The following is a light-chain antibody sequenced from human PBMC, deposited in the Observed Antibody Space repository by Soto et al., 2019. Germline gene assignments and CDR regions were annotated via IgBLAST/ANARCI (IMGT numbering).Light chain of an antibody. Sequence: EIVLTQSPGTLSLSPGEGATLSCWASQSVPSNYLAWFQQRPGQAPRLLMYGASSRATGIPDRFRGSGSGTDFTHTISRLEPDDFAVYYCQQYGDSSRTFGQGTKVEIK. CDR2: GAS. J-gene: IGKJ1*01. CDR3: QQYGDSSRT. CDR1: QSVPSNY. V-gene: IGKV3-20*01.